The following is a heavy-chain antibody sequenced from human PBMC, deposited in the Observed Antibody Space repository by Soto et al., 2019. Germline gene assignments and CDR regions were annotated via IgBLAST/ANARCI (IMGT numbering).Heavy chain of an antibody. J-gene: IGHJ4*02. Sequence: PGGSLRLSCAASGFTFSSYAMSWVRQAPGKGLEWVSAISGSGGSTYYADSVKGRFTISRDNSKNTLYLQMNSLRAEDTAVYYCAKIIAAAGIGGSYYFDYWGQGTLVTVSS. V-gene: IGHV3-23*01. D-gene: IGHD6-13*01. CDR2: ISGSGGST. CDR1: GFTFSSYA. CDR3: AKIIAAAGIGGSYYFDY.